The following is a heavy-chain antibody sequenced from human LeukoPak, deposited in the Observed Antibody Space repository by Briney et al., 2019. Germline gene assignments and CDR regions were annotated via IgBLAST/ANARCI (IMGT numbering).Heavy chain of an antibody. J-gene: IGHJ4*02. CDR1: GFTFSSYA. CDR2: ISGSGGST. D-gene: IGHD2-15*01. V-gene: IGHV3-23*01. Sequence: GGSLRLSCAAAGFTFSSYAMSWVRQAPGRGLEWVSAISGSGGSTYYADSVKGRFTISRDNSKNTLYLQMNSLRAEDTAVYYCAKDDWWMGYCSGGSCYPLGYWGQGTLVTVSS. CDR3: AKDDWWMGYCSGGSCYPLGY.